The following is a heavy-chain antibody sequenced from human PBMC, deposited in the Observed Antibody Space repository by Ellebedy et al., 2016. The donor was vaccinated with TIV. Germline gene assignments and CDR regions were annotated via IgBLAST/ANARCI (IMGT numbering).Heavy chain of an antibody. J-gene: IGHJ4*02. CDR1: GGSISSYY. Sequence: SETLSLXXTVSGGSISSYYWSWIRQPPGKGLEWIGYIYYSGSTNYNPSLKSRVTISVDTSKDQFSLKLSSVTAADTAVYYCARLVGQQLAPFLDYWGQGTLVTVSS. CDR2: IYYSGST. CDR3: ARLVGQQLAPFLDY. V-gene: IGHV4-59*08. D-gene: IGHD6-13*01.